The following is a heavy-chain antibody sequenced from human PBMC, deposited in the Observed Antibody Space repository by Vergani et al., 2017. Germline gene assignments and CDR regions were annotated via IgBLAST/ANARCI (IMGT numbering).Heavy chain of an antibody. V-gene: IGHV3-23*01. Sequence: EVQLLESGGGLVQPGGSLRLSCAASGFTFSSYAMSWVRQAPGKGLVWVSAISGSGGRTYYADSVKGRFTISRENSKNTLYLQMNSLRAEDTAVYYCAKDTGVVVPAATMSCWGQGTLVTVSS. CDR1: GFTFSSYA. CDR3: AKDTGVVVPAATMSC. CDR2: ISGSGGRT. J-gene: IGHJ4*02. D-gene: IGHD2-2*01.